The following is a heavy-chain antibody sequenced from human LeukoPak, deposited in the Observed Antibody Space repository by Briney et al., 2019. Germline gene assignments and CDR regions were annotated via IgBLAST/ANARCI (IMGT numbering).Heavy chain of an antibody. D-gene: IGHD3-10*01. V-gene: IGHV4-4*07. J-gene: IGHJ5*02. CDR2: IYNGGII. Sequence: SETLSLTCTVSGDSISRYYWSWIRQPAGKGLEWIGRIYNGGIITYNPSLKSRVTMSIDTSNNQFSLRLRFVTAAGTAVYYCARDSGTTGEVKFDPWGQGTLVTVSS. CDR1: GDSISRYY. CDR3: ARDSGTTGEVKFDP.